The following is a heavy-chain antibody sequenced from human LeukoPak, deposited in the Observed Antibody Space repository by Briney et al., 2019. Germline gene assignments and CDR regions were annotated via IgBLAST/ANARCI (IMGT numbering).Heavy chain of an antibody. D-gene: IGHD3-3*01. J-gene: IGHJ4*02. V-gene: IGHV3-33*01. CDR3: ARGSLPYYDFWSAAGGFDY. Sequence: WIRQAPGKGLEWVAVIWYDGSNKYYADSVKGRFTISRDNSKNTLYLQMNSLRAEDTAVYYCARGSLPYYDFWSAAGGFDYWGQGTLVTVSS. CDR2: IWYDGSNK.